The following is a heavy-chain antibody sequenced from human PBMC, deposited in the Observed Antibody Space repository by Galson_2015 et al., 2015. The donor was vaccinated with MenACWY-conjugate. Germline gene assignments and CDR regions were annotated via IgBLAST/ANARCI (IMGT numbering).Heavy chain of an antibody. CDR1: GFTFSSYW. CDR2: IKQDGSEK. D-gene: IGHD4-17*01. V-gene: IGHV3-7*01. CDR3: ARDLTTVTTFPNWYFDL. J-gene: IGHJ2*01. Sequence: SLRLSCAASGFTFSSYWMSWVRQAPGKGLEWVANIKQDGSEKYYVDSVKGRFTISRDNAKNSLYLQMNSLRAEDTAVYYCARDLTTVTTFPNWYFDLWGRGTLVTVSS.